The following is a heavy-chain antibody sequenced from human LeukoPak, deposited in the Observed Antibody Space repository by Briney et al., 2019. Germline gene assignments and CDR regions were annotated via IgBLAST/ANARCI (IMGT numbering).Heavy chain of an antibody. CDR1: GGSISSYY. CDR3: AGLYDSSGYYYTGPYYGMDV. CDR2: IYYSGST. Sequence: PSETLSLTCTVSGGSISSYYWSWFRQPPGKGLEWIGYIYYSGSTNYNPSLKSRVTISVDTSKNQFSLKLSSVTAADTAVYYCAGLYDSSGYYYTGPYYGMDVWGQGTTVTVSS. J-gene: IGHJ6*02. D-gene: IGHD3-22*01. V-gene: IGHV4-59*01.